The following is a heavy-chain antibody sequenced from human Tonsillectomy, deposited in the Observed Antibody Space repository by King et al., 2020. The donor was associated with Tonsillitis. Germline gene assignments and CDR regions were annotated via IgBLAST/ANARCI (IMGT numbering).Heavy chain of an antibody. CDR2: IRISSITI. J-gene: IGHJ4*02. CDR3: ARDLGSSQ. CDR1: GFTFSSYS. D-gene: IGHD6-13*01. V-gene: IGHV3-48*01. Sequence: VQLVESGGALVQPGGSLRLSCAASGFTFSSYSMNWVPQAPGKGLGGVSYIRISSITIYYADSLKGRFTISRDNAKNSLYRQMNSLGAEDTALYYCARDLGSSQWGQGTLVTVYS.